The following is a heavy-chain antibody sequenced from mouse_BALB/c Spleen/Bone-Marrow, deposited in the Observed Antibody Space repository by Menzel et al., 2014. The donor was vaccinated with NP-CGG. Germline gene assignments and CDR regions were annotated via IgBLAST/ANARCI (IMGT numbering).Heavy chain of an antibody. J-gene: IGHJ3*01. V-gene: IGHV1-9*01. CDR1: GYTFSSYW. CDR2: ILPGSGST. Sequence: QVQLQQSGAELMKTGASVKISCKATGYTFSSYWIEWVKQRPGHGLEWIGEILPGSGSTNYNEKFEGKATFTADTSSNTAYMQLSSLTSEDSAVYYCARERGYWGQGTLVTVSA. CDR3: ARERGY.